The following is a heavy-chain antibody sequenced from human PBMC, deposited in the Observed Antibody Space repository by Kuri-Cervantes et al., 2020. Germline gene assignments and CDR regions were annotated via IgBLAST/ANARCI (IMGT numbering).Heavy chain of an antibody. Sequence: SETLSLTCTLPGGSISSGSYDWSWIRQPAGKGLEWIGRIYTSGSTNYNPSLKSRVTISVDTSKNQFSLKLSSVTAADTAVYYCASLIAAAGTPIDYWGQGTLVTVSS. J-gene: IGHJ4*02. CDR3: ASLIAAAGTPIDY. V-gene: IGHV4-61*02. CDR1: GGSISSGSYD. D-gene: IGHD6-13*01. CDR2: IYTSGST.